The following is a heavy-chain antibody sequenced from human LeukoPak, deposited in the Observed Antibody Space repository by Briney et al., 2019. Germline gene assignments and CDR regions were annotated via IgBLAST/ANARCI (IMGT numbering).Heavy chain of an antibody. D-gene: IGHD3-10*01. CDR1: GFTFDDYA. Sequence: PGGSLRLSCAASGFTFDDYAMHWVRQAPGKGLEWVSGISWNSGSIGYADSVKGRFTISRDNAKNSLYLQMNSLRAEDTALYYCAKDMARLGEFFPFDYWGQGTLVTVSS. V-gene: IGHV3-9*01. CDR3: AKDMARLGEFFPFDY. J-gene: IGHJ4*02. CDR2: ISWNSGSI.